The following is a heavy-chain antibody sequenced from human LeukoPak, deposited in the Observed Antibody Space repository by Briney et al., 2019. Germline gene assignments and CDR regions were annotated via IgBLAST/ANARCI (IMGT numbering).Heavy chain of an antibody. Sequence: SGGSLRLSCAASGFTFSSYWLHWVRQAPGKGLVWVSRIYGDGSSTSYADSVKGRFTISRDNAKNSLYLQMNSLRVEDTAVYYCARSSILATRCFDYWGQGTLVTVSS. CDR1: GFTFSSYW. CDR3: ARSSILATRCFDY. J-gene: IGHJ4*02. V-gene: IGHV3-74*01. D-gene: IGHD5-12*01. CDR2: IYGDGSST.